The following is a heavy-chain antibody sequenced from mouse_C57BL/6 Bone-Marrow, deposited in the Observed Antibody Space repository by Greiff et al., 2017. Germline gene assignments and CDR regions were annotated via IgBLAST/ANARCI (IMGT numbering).Heavy chain of an antibody. CDR2: IYPRSGNT. J-gene: IGHJ2*01. D-gene: IGHD2-5*01. Sequence: QVHVKQSGAELARPGASVKLSCKASGYTFTSYGISWVKQRTGQGLEWIGEIYPRSGNTYYNEKFKGKATLTADKSSSTAYMELRSLTSEYSAVYFCARDYYSNYFDYWGQGTTLTVSS. CDR1: GYTFTSYG. V-gene: IGHV1-81*01. CDR3: ARDYYSNYFDY.